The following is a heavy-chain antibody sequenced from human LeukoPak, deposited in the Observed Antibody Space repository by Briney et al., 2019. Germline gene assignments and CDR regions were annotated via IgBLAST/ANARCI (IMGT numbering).Heavy chain of an antibody. CDR2: IGDSGGST. V-gene: IGHV3-23*01. J-gene: IGHJ4*02. Sequence: GGTLRLSCAASGYTFSTYGMNWVRQAPGKGLEWVSGIGDSGGSTYYADSVKGRFTISRDNSKNTLYLQMNSLRAEDTAVYYCAKGGSLTTVTHFDYWGQGTLVTVSS. CDR1: GYTFSTYG. CDR3: AKGGSLTTVTHFDY. D-gene: IGHD4-17*01.